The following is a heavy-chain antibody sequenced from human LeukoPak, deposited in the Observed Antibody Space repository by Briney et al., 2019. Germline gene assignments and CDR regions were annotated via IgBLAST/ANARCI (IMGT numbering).Heavy chain of an antibody. J-gene: IGHJ4*02. CDR1: GGSISSGGYY. Sequence: SQTLSLTCTVSGGSISSGGYYWSWIRQPPGKGLEWIGYIYHSGSTYYNPSLKSRVTISVDRSKNQFSLKLSSVTAAGTAVYYCARRSPGIAVAGTLFDYWGQGTLVTVSS. D-gene: IGHD6-19*01. CDR3: ARRSPGIAVAGTLFDY. CDR2: IYHSGST. V-gene: IGHV4-30-2*01.